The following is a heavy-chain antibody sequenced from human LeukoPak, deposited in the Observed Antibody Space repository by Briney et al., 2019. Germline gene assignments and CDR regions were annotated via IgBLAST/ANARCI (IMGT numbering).Heavy chain of an antibody. CDR1: GGSISSYY. D-gene: IGHD3-9*01. Sequence: PSETLSLTCTVSGGSISSYYWSWIRQPPGKRLEWIGYIDYSGSTNYNPSLKSRVTISVDTSKNQFSLKLSSVTAADTAVYYCAREARSPPDIWYFDLWGRGTLVTVSS. V-gene: IGHV4-59*01. CDR3: AREARSPPDIWYFDL. CDR2: IDYSGST. J-gene: IGHJ2*01.